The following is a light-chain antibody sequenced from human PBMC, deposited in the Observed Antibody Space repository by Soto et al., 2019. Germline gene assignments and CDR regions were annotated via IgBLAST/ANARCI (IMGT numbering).Light chain of an antibody. Sequence: QLVLTQPPSASGTPGQWVTISCSGSTSNIGSNTVHWYQQLPRTAPKLLIYSNNERPSGVPDRFSGSKSGTSASLATSGRQSDDEADYYCSTWDDSLNGVVFGGGTKLTVL. CDR3: STWDDSLNGVV. J-gene: IGLJ3*02. CDR1: TSNIGSNT. CDR2: SNN. V-gene: IGLV1-44*01.